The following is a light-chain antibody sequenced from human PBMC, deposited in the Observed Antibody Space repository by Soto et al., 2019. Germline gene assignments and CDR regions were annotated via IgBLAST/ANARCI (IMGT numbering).Light chain of an antibody. Sequence: EIVLTQSPGILSVSPGERATLSCRASQSVSSSYLAWYQQKPGQPPRLLIYGASSRATGIPDRFSGSGSGTDFTLTISSLEPEDSAVYYCQQRNIWPPVTFGQGTRLEI. CDR2: GAS. V-gene: IGKV3D-20*02. CDR1: QSVSSSY. J-gene: IGKJ5*01. CDR3: QQRNIWPPVT.